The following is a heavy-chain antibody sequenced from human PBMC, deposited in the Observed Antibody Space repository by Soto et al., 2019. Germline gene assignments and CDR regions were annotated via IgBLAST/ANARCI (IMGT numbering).Heavy chain of an antibody. CDR3: ARGSCSSTSCYGGMDV. D-gene: IGHD2-2*01. CDR1: GGTFSSYA. V-gene: IGHV1-69*13. Sequence: SVKVSCKASGGTFSSYAISWVRQAPGQGLEWMGGIIPIFGTANYAQKFQGRVTITADESASTAYMELSSLRSEDTAVYYCARGSCSSTSCYGGMDVWGQGTTVTVSS. CDR2: IIPIFGTA. J-gene: IGHJ6*02.